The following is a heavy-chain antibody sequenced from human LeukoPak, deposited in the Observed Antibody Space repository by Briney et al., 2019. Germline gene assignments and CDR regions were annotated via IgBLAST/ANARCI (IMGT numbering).Heavy chain of an antibody. CDR2: IIPILGIA. Sequence: ASVKVSCKASGGTFSSYAISWVRQAPGQGLEWMGRIIPILGIANYAQKFQGRVTTTADKSTSTAYMELSSLRSEDTAVYYCAGGLNYYDSSGYPVRSFDYWGQGTLVTVSS. J-gene: IGHJ4*02. V-gene: IGHV1-69*04. CDR3: AGGLNYYDSSGYPVRSFDY. CDR1: GGTFSSYA. D-gene: IGHD3-22*01.